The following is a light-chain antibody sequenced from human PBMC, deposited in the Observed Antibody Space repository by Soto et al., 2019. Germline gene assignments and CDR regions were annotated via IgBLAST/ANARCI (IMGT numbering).Light chain of an antibody. CDR3: ETWDFNTRV. V-gene: IGLV4-60*02. CDR2: LEGSGSY. Sequence: QLVLTQSSSASASLGSSVKLTCTLSSGHSSYIIAWHQQQPGKAPRYLVKLEGSGSYNKGSGVPDRFSGSSSGADRYLTISNLQFEDEADYYCETWDFNTRVFGGGTKLTVL. CDR1: SGHSSYI. J-gene: IGLJ3*02.